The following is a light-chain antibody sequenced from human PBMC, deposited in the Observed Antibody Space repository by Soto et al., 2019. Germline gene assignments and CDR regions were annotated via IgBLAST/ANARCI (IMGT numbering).Light chain of an antibody. Sequence: AIQMTQSPSSVSASVGDRVTITCRASQGIRNELGWYQQKPGKAPKLLIYSTSSLQSGVPSRFSDSGSGTDFILTISSLQPEDFATYFCLQDFTYPRTFGQGTKVDIK. J-gene: IGKJ1*01. V-gene: IGKV1-6*01. CDR1: QGIRNE. CDR3: LQDFTYPRT. CDR2: STS.